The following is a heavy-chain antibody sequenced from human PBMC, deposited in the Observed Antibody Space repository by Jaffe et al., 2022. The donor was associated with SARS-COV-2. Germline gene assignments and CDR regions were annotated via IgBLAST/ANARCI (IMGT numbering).Heavy chain of an antibody. J-gene: IGHJ4*02. CDR1: GFIFSSYS. D-gene: IGHD6-19*01. CDR2: IRSGGDTT. Sequence: EVQFLESGGGLVQPGGSLRLSCAASGFIFSSYSMTWVRQAPGKGLEWVSTIRSGGDTTYYADSVGGRFTISRDNSKNTVYLQMNSLRDDDTALYYCGNPWGSGWFYVDHWGQGILVTVSS. CDR3: GNPWGSGWFYVDH. V-gene: IGHV3-23*01.